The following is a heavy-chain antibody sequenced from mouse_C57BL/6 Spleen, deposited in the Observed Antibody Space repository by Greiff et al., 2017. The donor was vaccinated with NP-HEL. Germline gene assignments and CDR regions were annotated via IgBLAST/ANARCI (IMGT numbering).Heavy chain of an antibody. CDR2: IDPSDSYT. V-gene: IGHV1-50*01. Sequence: VQLQQSGAELVKPGASVKLSCKASGYTFTSYWMQWVKQRPGQGLEWIREIDPSDSYTNYNQKFKGKATLTVDTSSSTAYMQLSSLTSEDSAVYYCARSTGYAMDYWGQGTSVTVSS. J-gene: IGHJ4*01. CDR3: ARSTGYAMDY. CDR1: GYTFTSYW.